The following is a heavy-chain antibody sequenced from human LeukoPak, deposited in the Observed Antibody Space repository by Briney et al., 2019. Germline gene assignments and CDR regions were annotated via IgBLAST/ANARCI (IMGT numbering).Heavy chain of an antibody. Sequence: SETLSLTCAVYGGSFSGYYWSWIRQPPGKGLEWIGEINHSGSTNYNPSLKSRVTISVDTSKNQFSLKLSSVTAADTAVYYCAXVXVRXVTHPYNWFDPWGQGTLVTVSS. CDR1: GGSFSGYY. J-gene: IGHJ5*02. CDR3: AXVXVRXVTHPYNWFDP. CDR2: INHSGST. D-gene: IGHD3-10*01. V-gene: IGHV4-34*01.